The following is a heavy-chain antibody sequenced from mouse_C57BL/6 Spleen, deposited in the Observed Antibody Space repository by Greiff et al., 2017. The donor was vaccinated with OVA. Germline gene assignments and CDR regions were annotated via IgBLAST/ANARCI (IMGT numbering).Heavy chain of an antibody. V-gene: IGHV1-18*01. CDR3: ARRGLSNPPWFAY. D-gene: IGHD2-5*01. J-gene: IGHJ3*01. CDR2: INPNNGGT. Sequence: EVQLQQSGPELVKPGASVKIPCKASGYTFTDYNMDWVKQSHGKSLEWIGDINPNNGGTIYNQKFKGKATLTVDKSSSTAYMELRSLTSEDTAVYYCARRGLSNPPWFAYWGQGTLVTVSA. CDR1: GYTFTDYN.